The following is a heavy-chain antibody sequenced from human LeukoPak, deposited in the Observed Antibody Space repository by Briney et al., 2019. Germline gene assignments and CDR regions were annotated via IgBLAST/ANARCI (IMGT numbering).Heavy chain of an antibody. CDR3: AKDSLPSGSYYNGSN. V-gene: IGHV3-23*01. J-gene: IGHJ4*02. D-gene: IGHD3-10*01. CDR1: GFTFSGYA. Sequence: GESLRLSCAASGFTFSGYAMSWVRQAPGQGLEWVSAISGSGGSTYYADSVKGRFTISRDNSKNTLYLQMNSLRAEDTAVYYCAKDSLPSGSYYNGSNWGQGTLVTVSS. CDR2: ISGSGGST.